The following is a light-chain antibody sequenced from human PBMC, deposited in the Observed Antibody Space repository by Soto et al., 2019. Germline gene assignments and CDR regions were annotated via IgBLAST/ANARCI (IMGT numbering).Light chain of an antibody. Sequence: MQINQSPSSVSASVGDGVTITCRASQSISSYLNWYQQKPGKAPKLLIYKASTLKSGVPSRFSSSGSGTEFTLTISSLQPDDFATYYCQHDNSYSEAFGQGTKV. CDR1: QSISSY. V-gene: IGKV1-5*03. CDR3: QHDNSYSEA. CDR2: KAS. J-gene: IGKJ1*01.